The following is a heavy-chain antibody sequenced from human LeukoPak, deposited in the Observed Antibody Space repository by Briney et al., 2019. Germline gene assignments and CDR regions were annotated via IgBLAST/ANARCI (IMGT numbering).Heavy chain of an antibody. V-gene: IGHV3-7*01. CDR3: ARDPHSSGWGNWFDP. D-gene: IGHD6-19*01. CDR1: GFTFSTYW. J-gene: IGHJ5*02. Sequence: GGSLRLSCAASGFTFSTYWMSWVRQAPGKGLEWVANIKQDGSEKYYVDSVKGRFTISRDNAKNTLYLQMNGLRTEDTAVYYCARDPHSSGWGNWFDPWGQGTLVTVSS. CDR2: IKQDGSEK.